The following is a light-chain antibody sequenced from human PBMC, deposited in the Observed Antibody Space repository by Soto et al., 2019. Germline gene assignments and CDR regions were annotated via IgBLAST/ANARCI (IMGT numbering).Light chain of an antibody. J-gene: IGLJ2*01. V-gene: IGLV1-44*01. CDR3: GAWDDTLIGHLV. CDR1: SSNIGRYT. CDR2: NNN. Sequence: QSVLTQPPSASGTPGQRVTISCSGSSSNIGRYTVNWYQQLPGTAPKLLIFNNNQRPSGVPDRFSGSKSGTSASLAISGLQSEDETDYYCGAWDDTLIGHLVFGGGTKLTVL.